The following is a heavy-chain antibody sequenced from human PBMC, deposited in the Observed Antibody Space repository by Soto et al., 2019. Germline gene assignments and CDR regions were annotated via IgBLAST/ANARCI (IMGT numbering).Heavy chain of an antibody. J-gene: IGHJ4*02. Sequence: GEALEISLQGFGYRFTSSRNRWVRQMPGKGLEWLGNVYPSASDVRYSPSFEGRVTISAGNSINTAYLHLLNLKASDTAIYYCTKGATSLFDSWGQVTRVTVSS. CDR1: GYRFTSSR. D-gene: IGHD1-26*01. CDR2: VYPSASDV. V-gene: IGHV5-51*01. CDR3: TKGATSLFDS.